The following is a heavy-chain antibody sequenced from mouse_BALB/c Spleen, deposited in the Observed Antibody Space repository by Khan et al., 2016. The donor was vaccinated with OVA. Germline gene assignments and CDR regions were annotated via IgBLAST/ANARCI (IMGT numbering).Heavy chain of an antibody. CDR3: ARDYFGNGYFDY. Sequence: DVKLQESGPGLVKPSQSLSLTCSVTGYSITSGYNWNWIRQFPGNKLEWMGYISYDGSFNYNPSLKNRISITRDTSKNQFFLKLNSVTTEDTATYYCARDYFGNGYFDYWGQGTTLTVSS. CDR1: GYSITSGYN. D-gene: IGHD1-1*01. J-gene: IGHJ2*01. V-gene: IGHV3-6*02. CDR2: ISYDGSF.